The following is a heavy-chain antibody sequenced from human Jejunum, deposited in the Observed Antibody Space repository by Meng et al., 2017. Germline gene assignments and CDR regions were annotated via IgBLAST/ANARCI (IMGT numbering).Heavy chain of an antibody. CDR3: AKPTSN. J-gene: IGHJ4*03. CDR1: GFTFSSHS. V-gene: IGHV3-23*01. Sequence: GGSLRLSCAASGFTFSSHSMSWVRQAPGKGLEWVSSISAGDGTAYYADSVKGRFTISRDNSKNTLYLQMNSLRAEDTAVYYCAKPTSNWGQGTVVTVSS. CDR2: ISAGDGTA.